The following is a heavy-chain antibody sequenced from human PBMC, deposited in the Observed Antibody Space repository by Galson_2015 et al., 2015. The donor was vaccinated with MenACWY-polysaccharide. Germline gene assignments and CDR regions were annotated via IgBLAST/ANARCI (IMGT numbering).Heavy chain of an antibody. CDR1: GFSFSANG. J-gene: IGHJ4*02. Sequence: SLRLSCAASGFSFSANGMSWVRQAPGRGLEWVSGSGSGSNTHYADSVKGRFTISRDNSKNTLSLQMNSLRAEDTAVYYCARVRYSTGKYQFDYWGQGTLVAVSS. D-gene: IGHD2-2*01. CDR3: ARVRYSTGKYQFDY. CDR2: SGSGSNT. V-gene: IGHV3-23*01.